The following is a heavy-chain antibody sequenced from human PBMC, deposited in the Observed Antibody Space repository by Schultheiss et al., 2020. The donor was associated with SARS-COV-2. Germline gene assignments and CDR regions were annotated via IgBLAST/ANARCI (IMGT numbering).Heavy chain of an antibody. V-gene: IGHV3-21*01. CDR2: ISSASSYI. Sequence: GGSLRLSCAASGFTFSSYSMIWVRQAPGKGLESVSSISSASSYIYYADSVKGRFTISRDNAKNSLYLQINSLRAEDTAVYYCARRIVGATSAYFDYWGQGTLVTVSS. J-gene: IGHJ4*02. CDR1: GFTFSSYS. CDR3: ARRIVGATSAYFDY. D-gene: IGHD1-26*01.